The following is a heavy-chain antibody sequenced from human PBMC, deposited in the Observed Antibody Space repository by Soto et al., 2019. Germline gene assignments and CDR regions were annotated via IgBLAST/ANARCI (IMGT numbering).Heavy chain of an antibody. J-gene: IGHJ4*02. Sequence: QVQLQESGPGLVKPSETLSLTCTVSGGSISSYYWSWIRQLPGKGLVWIGYIYYSGSTNYNPSLKSRVPISVDPSKTQAPLKLSSVTAAGPAVYFCARLYGSCFDYWGQGTLVTVSS. CDR1: GGSISSYY. V-gene: IGHV4-59*08. CDR3: ARLYGSCFDY. D-gene: IGHD3-10*01. CDR2: IYYSGST.